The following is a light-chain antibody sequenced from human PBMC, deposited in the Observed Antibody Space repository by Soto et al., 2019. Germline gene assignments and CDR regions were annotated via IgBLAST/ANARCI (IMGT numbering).Light chain of an antibody. V-gene: IGKV1-39*01. CDR3: QQTYSGPQT. Sequence: DIQMTQSPSSLSASVGDRVTITCRASQSISIYANWYQQKAGKAPKLLIYATSTLQSGVPSRFSGSGSGPEFTLTISSLQPEDFAVYYCQQTYSGPQTFGQGTGL. CDR2: ATS. J-gene: IGKJ2*01. CDR1: QSISIY.